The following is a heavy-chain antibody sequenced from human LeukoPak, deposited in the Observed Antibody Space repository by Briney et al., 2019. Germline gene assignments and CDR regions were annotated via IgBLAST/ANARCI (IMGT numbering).Heavy chain of an antibody. CDR3: ASVDGYYWGRDY. CDR1: GFTFRTYG. Sequence: GGFLRLSCAASGFTFRTYGMQWVRQAPGKGLEWVAVISYDGSDKYYADSVKGRFTISRDNSKNTLYLQMNSLRAEDTAVYYCASVDGYYWGRDYWGQGTLVTVSS. D-gene: IGHD3-22*01. V-gene: IGHV3-30*03. CDR2: ISYDGSDK. J-gene: IGHJ4*02.